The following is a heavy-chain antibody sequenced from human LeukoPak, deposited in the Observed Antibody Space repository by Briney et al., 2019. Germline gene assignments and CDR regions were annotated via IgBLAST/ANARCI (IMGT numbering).Heavy chain of an antibody. D-gene: IGHD2-2*03. CDR3: ARGWIDGLDY. Sequence: PSETLSLTCTVSGGSISSYYWSWIPQPPGKGLEWIGRVYTTGSTNYNPSLKSRVTMSVDTSKNQFSLKLSSVTAADTAVYYCARGWIDGLDYWGQGTLVTVSS. J-gene: IGHJ4*02. V-gene: IGHV4-4*07. CDR1: GGSISSYY. CDR2: VYTTGST.